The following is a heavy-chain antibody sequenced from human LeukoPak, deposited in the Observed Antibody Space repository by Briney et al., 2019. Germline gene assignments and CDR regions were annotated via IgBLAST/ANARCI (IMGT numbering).Heavy chain of an antibody. Sequence: ASVKVSCKASGYTFTSYGISWVRQAPGQGLEWMGIINPSGGSTSYAQKFQGRVTMTRDTSTSTVYMELSSLRSEDTAVYYCARDRDFWSGYYGMDVWGQGTTVTVSS. CDR1: GYTFTSYG. V-gene: IGHV1-46*01. CDR2: INPSGGST. D-gene: IGHD3-3*01. J-gene: IGHJ6*02. CDR3: ARDRDFWSGYYGMDV.